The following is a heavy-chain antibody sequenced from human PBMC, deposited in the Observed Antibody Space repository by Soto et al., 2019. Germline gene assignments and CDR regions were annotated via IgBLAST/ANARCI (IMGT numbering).Heavy chain of an antibody. CDR2: ISGNSGKT. CDR3: ATLGFVVMDLYHFPH. J-gene: IGHJ1*01. V-gene: IGHV3-23*01. D-gene: IGHD2-2*02. CDR1: GFTFSSYA. Sequence: GGSLRLSCTASGFTFSSYAMSWVRQAPGKELDWVSTISGNSGKTNYAESVKGRFSISRHNSKNTVHLQLDRLRAEDTAVYFCATLGFVVMDLYHFPHGGHGCFVTVSS.